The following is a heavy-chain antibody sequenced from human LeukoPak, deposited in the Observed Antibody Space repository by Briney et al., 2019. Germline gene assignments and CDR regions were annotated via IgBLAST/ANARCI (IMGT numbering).Heavy chain of an antibody. V-gene: IGHV1-46*01. D-gene: IGHD2-21*01. Sequence: ASVKVSCKASGYTFTSYYIHWVRQAPGQGLEWLGVINSGGGSTSYAQKFQGRVTMTRDTSTSTVSMELSSLRSEDTAVYYCARGFGGGEDGMDVWGQGTTVTVSS. J-gene: IGHJ6*02. CDR1: GYTFTSYY. CDR2: INSGGGST. CDR3: ARGFGGGEDGMDV.